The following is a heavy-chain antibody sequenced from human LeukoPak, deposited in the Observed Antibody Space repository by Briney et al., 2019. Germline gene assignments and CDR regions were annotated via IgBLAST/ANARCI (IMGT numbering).Heavy chain of an antibody. CDR3: AKIVDTAIEIGY. D-gene: IGHD5-18*01. J-gene: IGHJ4*02. CDR1: GFTFSSYG. V-gene: IGHV3-30*18. CDR2: ISYDGSNK. Sequence: GGSLRLSCAASGFTFSSYGMHWVRQAPGKGLEWVAVISYDGSNKYYADSVKGRFTISRDNSKNTLYLQMNSLRAEDTAVYYCAKIVDTAIEIGYWGQGTLFTVSS.